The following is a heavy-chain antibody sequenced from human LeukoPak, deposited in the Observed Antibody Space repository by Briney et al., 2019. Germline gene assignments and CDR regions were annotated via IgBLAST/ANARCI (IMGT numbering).Heavy chain of an antibody. CDR1: GGSFSGYY. Sequence: SETLSLTCAVYGGSFSGYYWSWIRQPPGKGLEWIGEINHSGSTNYNPSLKSRVTISVDTSKYQFSLKLSSVTAADTAVYYCARARGVLRYFVLDYWGQGTLVTVSS. CDR3: ARARGVLRYFVLDY. V-gene: IGHV4-34*01. J-gene: IGHJ4*02. D-gene: IGHD3-9*01. CDR2: INHSGST.